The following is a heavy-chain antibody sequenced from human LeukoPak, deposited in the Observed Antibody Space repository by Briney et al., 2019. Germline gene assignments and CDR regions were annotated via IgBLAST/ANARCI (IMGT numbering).Heavy chain of an antibody. Sequence: ASVKVSCKASGYTFTSYYMHWVRQAPGQGLEWMGIINPSGGSTSYAQKFQGRVTMTRDMSTSTVYMELSSLRSEDTAVYYCARDLGYSGYPRGIKIDYWGQGTLVTVSS. CDR1: GYTFTSYY. D-gene: IGHD5-12*01. J-gene: IGHJ4*02. CDR3: ARDLGYSGYPRGIKIDY. V-gene: IGHV1-46*01. CDR2: INPSGGST.